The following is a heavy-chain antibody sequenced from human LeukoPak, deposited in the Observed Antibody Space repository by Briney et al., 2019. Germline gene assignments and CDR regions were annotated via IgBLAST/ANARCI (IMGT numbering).Heavy chain of an antibody. CDR1: GGTFSSYA. CDR2: IIPIFGTA. V-gene: IGHV1-69*05. CDR3: ARSIGGSYWFDY. D-gene: IGHD1-26*01. Sequence: SVKVSCKASGGTFSSYAISWVRQAPGQGLEWMGGIIPIFGTANYAQKFQGRVTITTDESTSTAYMELSSLRSEDTAVYYCARSIGGSYWFDYWGQGTLVTVSS. J-gene: IGHJ4*02.